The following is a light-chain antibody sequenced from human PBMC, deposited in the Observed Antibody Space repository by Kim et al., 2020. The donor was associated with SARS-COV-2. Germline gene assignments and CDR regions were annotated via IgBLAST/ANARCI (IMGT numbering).Light chain of an antibody. Sequence: DIVMTQSPDSLSVSLGERATINCKSSQTVLYSSNNKNYLAWYQQKPGQPPKLLIYWASTREAGVPDRFSGSGSGTDFTLTISSLQSEDVAVYFCQQYYNSPGAFGQGTKVDIK. CDR2: WAS. J-gene: IGKJ1*01. V-gene: IGKV4-1*01. CDR3: QQYYNSPGA. CDR1: QTVLYSSNNKNY.